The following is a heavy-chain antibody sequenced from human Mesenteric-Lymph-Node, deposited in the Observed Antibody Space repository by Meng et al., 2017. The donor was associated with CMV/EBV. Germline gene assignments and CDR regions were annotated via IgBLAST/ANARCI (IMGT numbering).Heavy chain of an antibody. D-gene: IGHD6-13*01. CDR3: ARDREAGTSYYYGMDV. J-gene: IGHJ6*02. V-gene: IGHV1-2*02. CDR2: INPNSGGT. Sequence: ASVKVSCKASGYTFTGYYMHWVRQAPGQGLEWMGWINPNSGGTNYAQKFQGRVTMTRDTSISTAYMELSRLRSDDTAVYYCARDREAGTSYYYGMDVWGQGTTVTVSS. CDR1: GYTFTGYY.